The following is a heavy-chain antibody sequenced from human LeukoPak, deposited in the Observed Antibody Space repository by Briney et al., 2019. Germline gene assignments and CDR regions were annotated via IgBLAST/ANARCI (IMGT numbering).Heavy chain of an antibody. J-gene: IGHJ4*02. CDR2: IISKGAGGTT. CDR1: GFTFSDAW. Sequence: GGSLRLSCAASGFTFSDAWMSWVRQAPGKGLKWVGRIISKGAGGTTDYAAFVNGRFTISRGDSKNTLHLQMNSLRSEDTAVYYCTWITTVQGAIGYWGQGTLVTVSS. CDR3: TWITTVQGAIGY. V-gene: IGHV3-15*01. D-gene: IGHD3-10*01.